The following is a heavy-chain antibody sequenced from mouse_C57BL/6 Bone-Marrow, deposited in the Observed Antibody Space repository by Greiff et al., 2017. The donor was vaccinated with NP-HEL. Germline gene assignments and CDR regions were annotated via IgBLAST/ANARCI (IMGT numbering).Heavy chain of an antibody. CDR3: ARHGLDYGSSYWYFDV. V-gene: IGHV5-2*01. CDR2: INSDGGST. J-gene: IGHJ1*03. D-gene: IGHD1-1*01. Sequence: EVMLVESGGGLVQPGESLKLSCESNEYEFPSHDMSWVRKTPEKRLELVAAINSDGGSTYYPDTMDRRFIISRDNTKKTLYLQMSSLRSEDTALYYCARHGLDYGSSYWYFDVWGTGTTVTVSS. CDR1: EYEFPSHD.